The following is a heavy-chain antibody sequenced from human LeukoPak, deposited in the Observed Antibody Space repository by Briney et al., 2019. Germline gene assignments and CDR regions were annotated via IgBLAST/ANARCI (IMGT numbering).Heavy chain of an antibody. Sequence: GGSLRLSCAASGFTFSSYSMNWVRQAPGKGLEWVSYISSSSSTIYYADSVKGRFTISRDNAKNSLYLQMNSLRAEDTAVYYCTTDVGSGYYYYFDYWGQGTLVTVSS. CDR2: ISSSSSTI. V-gene: IGHV3-48*01. D-gene: IGHD3-22*01. CDR3: TTDVGSGYYYYFDY. CDR1: GFTFSSYS. J-gene: IGHJ4*02.